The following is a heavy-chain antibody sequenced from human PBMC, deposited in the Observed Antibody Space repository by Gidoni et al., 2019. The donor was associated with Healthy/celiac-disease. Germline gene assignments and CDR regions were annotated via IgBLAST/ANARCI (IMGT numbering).Heavy chain of an antibody. V-gene: IGHV3-30-3*01. CDR3: ARDTNDAFDI. CDR1: GFTFSSYA. CDR2: ISYDGSNK. D-gene: IGHD3-3*01. J-gene: IGHJ3*02. Sequence: HVQLVESGGGVVQPGRSLRLSCAASGFTFSSYAMHWVRQAPGKGLELVAVISYDGSNKYYADSVKGRFTISRDNSKNTLYLQMNSLRAEDTAVYYCARDTNDAFDIWGQGTMVTVSS.